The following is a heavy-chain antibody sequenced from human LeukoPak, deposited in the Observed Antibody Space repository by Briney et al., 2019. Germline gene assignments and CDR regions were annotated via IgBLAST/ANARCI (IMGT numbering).Heavy chain of an antibody. D-gene: IGHD4-17*01. CDR2: ISGSGGST. Sequence: GGSLRLSCTASGFTFSNYAMSWVRQAPGKGLEWVSAISGSGGSTYYADSVKGRFTISRDNSKNTLYLQMNSLRAEDTAVYYCAPDYGDYAGYFDHWGQRTLVTVSS. CDR1: GFTFSNYA. V-gene: IGHV3-23*01. CDR3: APDYGDYAGYFDH. J-gene: IGHJ4*02.